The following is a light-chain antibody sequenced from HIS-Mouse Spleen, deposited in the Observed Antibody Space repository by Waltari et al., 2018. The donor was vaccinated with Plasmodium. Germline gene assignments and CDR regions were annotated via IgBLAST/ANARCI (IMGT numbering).Light chain of an antibody. V-gene: IGLV3-1*01. CDR2: QDS. CDR3: QAWDSSTDYV. Sequence: SYELTQPPSVSVSPGPTASITCSGDNLGDKYACWYQQKPGQSPVLVTYQDSKRPSGIPERFSGSNSGNTATLTISGTQAMDEADYYCQAWDSSTDYVFGTGTKVTVL. CDR1: NLGDKY. J-gene: IGLJ1*01.